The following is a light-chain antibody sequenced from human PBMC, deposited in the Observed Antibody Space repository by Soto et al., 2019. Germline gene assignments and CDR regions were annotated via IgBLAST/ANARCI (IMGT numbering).Light chain of an antibody. V-gene: IGKV3-20*01. CDR2: GAS. CDR1: QSVSSSY. CDR3: QQCGSSPPYT. J-gene: IGKJ2*01. Sequence: ESVLTQSPGTLSLSPGERATLSCRASQSVSSSYLAWYQQKPGQAPRLRIYGASTRATGIPDRFSGSGSGTDFTLTIRRLEPEDFAVYYCQQCGSSPPYTFGQGTKLEMK.